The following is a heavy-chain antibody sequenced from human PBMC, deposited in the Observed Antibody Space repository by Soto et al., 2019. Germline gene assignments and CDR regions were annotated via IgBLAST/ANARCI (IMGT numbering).Heavy chain of an antibody. J-gene: IGHJ5*02. CDR3: ARVCTIFGVVGWFDP. CDR1: GGSVSSGSYY. D-gene: IGHD3-3*01. V-gene: IGHV4-61*01. Sequence: SETLSLTCTVSGGSVSSGSYYWSWIRQPPGKGLEWIGYIYYSGSTNYNPSLKSRVTISVDTSKNQFSLKLSSVTAADTAVYYCARVCTIFGVVGWFDPWGQGTLVTVSS. CDR2: IYYSGST.